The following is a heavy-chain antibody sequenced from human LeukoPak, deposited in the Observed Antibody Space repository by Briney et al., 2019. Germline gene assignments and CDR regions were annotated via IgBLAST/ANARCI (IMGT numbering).Heavy chain of an antibody. J-gene: IGHJ4*02. Sequence: SETLSLTCTVSGGPISSSSYYWGWIRQPPGKGLEWIGSIYYSGSTYYNPSLKSRVTISVDTSKNQFSLKLSSVTAADTAVYYCARVSSGATTVDYWGQGTLVTVSS. CDR3: ARVSSGATTVDY. V-gene: IGHV4-39*07. CDR1: GGPISSSSYY. D-gene: IGHD1-26*01. CDR2: IYYSGST.